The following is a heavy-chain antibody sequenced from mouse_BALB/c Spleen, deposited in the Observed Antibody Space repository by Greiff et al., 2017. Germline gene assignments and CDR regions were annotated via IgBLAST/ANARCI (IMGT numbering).Heavy chain of an antibody. V-gene: IGHV14-3*02. CDR3: ARTYYGNYEDYYAMDY. D-gene: IGHD2-10*01. J-gene: IGHJ4*01. CDR2: IDPANGNT. CDR1: GFNIKDTY. Sequence: EVQLQQSGAELVKPGASVKLSCTASGFNIKDTYMHWVKQRPGQGLEWIGRIDPANGNTKYDPKFQGKATITADTSSNTAYLQLSSLTSEDTAVYYCARTYYGNYEDYYAMDYWGQGTSVTVSS.